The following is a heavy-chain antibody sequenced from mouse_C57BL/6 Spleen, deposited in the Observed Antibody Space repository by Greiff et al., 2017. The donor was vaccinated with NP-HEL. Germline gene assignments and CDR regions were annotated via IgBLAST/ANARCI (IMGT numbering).Heavy chain of an antibody. D-gene: IGHD4-1*01. V-gene: IGHV5-6*01. CDR3: ARQGWDDAMDY. Sequence: EVKLVESGGDLVKPGGSLKLSCAASGFTFSSYGMSWVRQTPDKRLEWVATISSGGSYTYYPDSVKGRFTISRDNAKNTLYLQMSSLKSEDTAMYYCARQGWDDAMDYWGQGTSVTVSS. J-gene: IGHJ4*01. CDR2: ISSGGSYT. CDR1: GFTFSSYG.